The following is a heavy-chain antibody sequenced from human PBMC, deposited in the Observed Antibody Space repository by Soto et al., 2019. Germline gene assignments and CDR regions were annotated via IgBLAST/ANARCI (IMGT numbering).Heavy chain of an antibody. J-gene: IGHJ4*02. D-gene: IGHD2-21*02. CDR3: SLRRSGDNWYLAY. CDR1: GCTFSSYA. V-gene: IGHV3-23*01. Sequence: GGARXLSCAASGCTFSSYAMSWVRQAPGKGLEWVSGISGSGASTSYADSVKGRFTISRDNSKNTLYLQMNSLRAEDTAVYYCSLRRSGDNWYLAYRGQGTLVPGSS. CDR2: ISGSGAST.